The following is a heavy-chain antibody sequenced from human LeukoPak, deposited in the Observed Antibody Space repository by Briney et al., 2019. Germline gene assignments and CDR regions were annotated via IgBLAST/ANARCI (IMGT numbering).Heavy chain of an antibody. J-gene: IGHJ4*02. CDR2: IHPEGNEK. CDR1: GFTFSNFW. Sequence: PGGSLRLSCATSGFTFSNFWMSWVRQAPGRGLEWVANIHPEGNEKYHVESVKGRFTISRDNAKNSLYLQMNSLRAEDTAVYYCARDSATREGFDYWGQGTLVTVSS. CDR3: ARDSATREGFDY. D-gene: IGHD1-26*01. V-gene: IGHV3-7*01.